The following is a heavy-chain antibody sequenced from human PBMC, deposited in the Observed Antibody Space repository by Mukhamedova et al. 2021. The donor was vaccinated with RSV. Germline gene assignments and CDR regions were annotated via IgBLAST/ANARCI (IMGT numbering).Heavy chain of an antibody. CDR3: AKTRTIFGAATNY. V-gene: IGHV3-23*01. CDR2: IGSSGGGT. J-gene: IGHJ4*02. D-gene: IGHD3-3*01. Sequence: NWVRQAPGKGLEWVSVIGSSGGGTYYADSVQGRFTISRDNSKNTLILQMDSLRAEDTAVYYCAKTRTIFGAATNYWGQGTLVIVSS.